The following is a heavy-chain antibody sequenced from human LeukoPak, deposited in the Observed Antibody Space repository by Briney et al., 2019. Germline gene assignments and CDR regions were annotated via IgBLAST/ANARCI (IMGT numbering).Heavy chain of an antibody. CDR1: AFTFSNYN. D-gene: IGHD1-1*01. J-gene: IGHJ2*01. CDR3: VRDSGTASGDWYFDL. V-gene: IGHV3-21*01. CDR2: ISGNSAYM. Sequence: PGGSLRLSCAASAFTFSNYNMNWVRQAPGKGLEWVSSISGNSAYMYYADSVKGRFTISRDNAKNSLYLQMNSLRAEDTAVYYCVRDSGTASGDWYFDLWGRGTLVTVSS.